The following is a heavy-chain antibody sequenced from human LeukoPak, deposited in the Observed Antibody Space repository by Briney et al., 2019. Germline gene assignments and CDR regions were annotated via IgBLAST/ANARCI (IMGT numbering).Heavy chain of an antibody. Sequence: SETLSLTCTVSGYSISSGYYWGWIRQPPGKGLEWIGYIHYSGSTSYNPSLKSRVTMSVDTSKNQFSLKVSSVTAADTAVYYCARGGSSWYADYWGQGTLVTVSS. V-gene: IGHV4-38-2*02. CDR3: ARGGSSWYADY. CDR1: GYSISSGYY. CDR2: IHYSGST. D-gene: IGHD6-13*01. J-gene: IGHJ4*02.